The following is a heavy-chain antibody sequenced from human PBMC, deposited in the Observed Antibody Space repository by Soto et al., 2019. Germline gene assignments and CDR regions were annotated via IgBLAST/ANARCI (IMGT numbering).Heavy chain of an antibody. D-gene: IGHD3-3*01. CDR3: ARAPPPISYGPEQNEYYLDY. Sequence: ASVKVSCKASGYTFTSYYMHWVRQAPGQGLEWMGIINPSGGSTSYAQKFQGRVTMTRDTSTSTVYMELSSLRSEDTAVYYCARAPPPISYGPEQNEYYLDYWGQGALVTVSS. J-gene: IGHJ4*02. CDR1: GYTFTSYY. CDR2: INPSGGST. V-gene: IGHV1-46*01.